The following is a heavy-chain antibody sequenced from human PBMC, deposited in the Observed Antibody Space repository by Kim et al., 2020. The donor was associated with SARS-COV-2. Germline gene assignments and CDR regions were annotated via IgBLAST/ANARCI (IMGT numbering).Heavy chain of an antibody. D-gene: IGHD3-16*02. V-gene: IGHV3-11*01. CDR3: ARAPRIMITFGGVIATKTPYYFDY. CDR2: ISSSGSTI. CDR1: GFTFSDYY. Sequence: GGSLRLSCAASGFTFSDYYMSWIRQAPGKGLEWVSYISSSGSTIYYADSVKGRFTISRDNAKNSLYLQMNSLRAEDTAVDYCARAPRIMITFGGVIATKTPYYFDYWGQGTLVTVSS. J-gene: IGHJ4*02.